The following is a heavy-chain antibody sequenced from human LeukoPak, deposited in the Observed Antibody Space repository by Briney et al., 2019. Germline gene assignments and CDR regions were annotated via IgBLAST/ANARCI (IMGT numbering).Heavy chain of an antibody. CDR2: ISTSGNT. CDR1: GGSVSSGTYY. D-gene: IGHD3-22*01. CDR3: ARGGGYYFDTEDY. Sequence: PSQTLSLTCSVSGGSVSSGTYYWSWIRQSAGKGLEWIGHISTSGNTNYNPSVRSRVTTSLDTSKNQFPLKLTSVTAADTALYYCARGGGYYFDTEDYWGQGTLVTVPS. J-gene: IGHJ4*02. V-gene: IGHV4-61*09.